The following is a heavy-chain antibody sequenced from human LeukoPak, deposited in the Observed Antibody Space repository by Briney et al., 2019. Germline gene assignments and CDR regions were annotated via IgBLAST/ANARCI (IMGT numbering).Heavy chain of an antibody. J-gene: IGHJ4*02. Sequence: GGSLRLSCAASGFTFSSYEMNWVRQAPGKGLEWVSYISSSGSTIYYADSVKGRFTISRDNAKHSLYLQMNSLRAEDTAVYYCARDGGSWYRMFDYWGQGTLVTVSS. CDR1: GFTFSSYE. CDR2: ISSSGSTI. D-gene: IGHD6-13*01. V-gene: IGHV3-48*03. CDR3: ARDGGSWYRMFDY.